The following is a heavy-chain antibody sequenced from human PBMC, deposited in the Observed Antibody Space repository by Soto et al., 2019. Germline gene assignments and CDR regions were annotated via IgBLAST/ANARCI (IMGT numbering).Heavy chain of an antibody. V-gene: IGHV3-15*01. J-gene: IGHJ3*02. Sequence: GGSLRLSCAASGFTFSNAWMSWVRQAPGKGLEWVGRIKSKTDGGTTDYAAPVKGRFTISRDDSKNTLYLQMNSLKTEDTAVYYCTTSTIVVVVAANPDAFDIWGQGTMVTVS. CDR2: IKSKTDGGTT. D-gene: IGHD2-15*01. CDR3: TTSTIVVVVAANPDAFDI. CDR1: GFTFSNAW.